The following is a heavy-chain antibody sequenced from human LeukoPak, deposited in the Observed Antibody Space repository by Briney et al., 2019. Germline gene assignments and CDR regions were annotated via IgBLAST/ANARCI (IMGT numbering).Heavy chain of an antibody. CDR2: IYTSGST. D-gene: IGHD6-19*01. CDR1: GGSISSYY. J-gene: IGHJ3*02. Sequence: KPSETLSLTCTVSGGSISSYYWSWIRQPAGKGLEWIGRIYTSGSTNYNPSLKSRVTMSVDTSKNQFSPKLSSVTAADTAVYYCARDSEAVAGTNYAFDIWGQGTMVTVSS. CDR3: ARDSEAVAGTNYAFDI. V-gene: IGHV4-4*07.